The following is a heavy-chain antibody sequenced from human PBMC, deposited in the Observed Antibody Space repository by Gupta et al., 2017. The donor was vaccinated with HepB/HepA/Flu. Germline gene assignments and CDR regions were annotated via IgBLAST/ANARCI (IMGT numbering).Heavy chain of an antibody. CDR1: GGTFSSYA. CDR3: AARFSSDFWSGGVFDP. J-gene: IGHJ5*02. CDR2: IIHIFGTA. D-gene: IGHD3-3*01. V-gene: IGHV1-69*01. Sequence: QVQLVQSGAEVKKPGPSVKVSCKASGGTFSSYAISWVRQAPGQGLEWMGGIIHIFGTANYAQKFQGRVTITADESTSTAYMELSSLRSEDTAVYYCAARFSSDFWSGGVFDPWGQGTLVTVSS.